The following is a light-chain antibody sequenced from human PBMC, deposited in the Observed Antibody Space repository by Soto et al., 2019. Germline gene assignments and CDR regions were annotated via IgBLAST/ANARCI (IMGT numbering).Light chain of an antibody. J-gene: IGKJ1*01. Sequence: DIQMTQSPYSLSAAVGDRVTIACRASQNINTYLNWYQQRPGKAPNLLIFDASTLESGVPSRFSGSGSGTTFTLTISSLQSDDFATYYCLQYNGYYRTFGQGTKVDIK. CDR1: QNINTY. CDR3: LQYNGYYRT. CDR2: DAS. V-gene: IGKV1-5*01.